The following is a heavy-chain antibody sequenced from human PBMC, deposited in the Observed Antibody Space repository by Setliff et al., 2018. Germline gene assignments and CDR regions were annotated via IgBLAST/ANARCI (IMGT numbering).Heavy chain of an antibody. CDR3: ARRERLVYYFDY. CDR2: IYYSGST. V-gene: IGHV4-30-4*08. CDR1: GDSISSGDYF. Sequence: SETLSLTCTVSGDSISSGDYFWSWIRQPPGKGLEWIGYIYYSGSTYYNPSLKSRVTISVDTSKNQFSLKLSSVTAADTAVYYCARRERLVYYFDYWGQGTLVTVSS. J-gene: IGHJ4*02. D-gene: IGHD6-19*01.